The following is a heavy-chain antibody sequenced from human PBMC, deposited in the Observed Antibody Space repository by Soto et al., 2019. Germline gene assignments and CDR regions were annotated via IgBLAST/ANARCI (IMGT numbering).Heavy chain of an antibody. V-gene: IGHV1-18*04. D-gene: IGHD3-22*01. CDR1: GYTFTSYG. CDR2: SSAYNGNT. J-gene: IGHJ4*02. Sequence: ASVKVSCNASGYTFTSYGISWVRQAPGQGLGWMGLSSAYNGNTNYAQKLQGRVTMTTETSTSTAYMELRSLRSDDTAVYYCARSAAYYYDSSGHYPPSFDXWGQGTPVPVSX. CDR3: ARSAAYYYDSSGHYPPSFDX.